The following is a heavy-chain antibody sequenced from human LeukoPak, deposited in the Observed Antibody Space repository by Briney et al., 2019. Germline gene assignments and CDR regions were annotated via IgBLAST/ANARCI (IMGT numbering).Heavy chain of an antibody. CDR2: ISHIGST. CDR1: GASMTSYY. Sequence: PSETLSLTCTVSGASMTSYYWSWIRQPPGKGLEWIGFISHIGSTNYNSSLRSRVTFSVDTSKSRSSLNLRSVTAADTAVYYCARDSYYGMDVWGQGTTVIVSS. V-gene: IGHV4-59*01. J-gene: IGHJ6*02. CDR3: ARDSYYGMDV.